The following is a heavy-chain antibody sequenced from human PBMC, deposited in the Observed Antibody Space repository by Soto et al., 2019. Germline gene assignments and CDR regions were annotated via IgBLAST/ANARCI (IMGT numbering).Heavy chain of an antibody. Sequence: GGSLRLSCAASGCTFSSYDMHWVSQATGKGLEWVSAIGTAGDTYYPGSVKGRFTISRENAKNSLYLQMNSLRAGDTAVYYCARAARYCSGGSCYFSYYYYYMDVWGKGTTVTVSS. CDR1: GCTFSSYD. CDR3: ARAARYCSGGSCYFSYYYYYMDV. CDR2: IGTAGDT. D-gene: IGHD2-15*01. J-gene: IGHJ6*03. V-gene: IGHV3-13*01.